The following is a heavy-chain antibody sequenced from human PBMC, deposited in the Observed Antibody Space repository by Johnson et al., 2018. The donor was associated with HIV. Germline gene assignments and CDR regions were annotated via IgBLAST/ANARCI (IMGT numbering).Heavy chain of an antibody. D-gene: IGHD6-13*01. CDR1: GFSFSSYW. J-gene: IGHJ3*01. V-gene: IGHV3-7*05. CDR3: ARLMAARTLDDAFDL. Sequence: VQLVESGGGLAQPGGSLRLSCAASGFSFSSYWMSWVRQAPGKGLEWVANIKQEGIEKYYVDSVKGRFTISRDNAKNSLYLQMNSLRVEDTALYYCARLMAARTLDDAFDLWGQGTMVTVSS. CDR2: IKQEGIEK.